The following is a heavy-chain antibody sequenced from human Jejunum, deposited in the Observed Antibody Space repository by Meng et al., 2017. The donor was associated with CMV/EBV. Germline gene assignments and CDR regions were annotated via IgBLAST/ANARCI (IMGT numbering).Heavy chain of an antibody. V-gene: IGHV1-69*01. D-gene: IGHD3-22*01. CDR2: ITPVFGTT. Sequence: KASGGSFSSYVINWVRQAPGQGPEWMGEITPVFGTTSYEPKFQGKVTITADESTSTVFMELSSLRSEDTAVYYCARVNDGRVRYYFAYWGQGTLVTVSS. CDR3: ARVNDGRVRYYFAY. CDR1: GGSFSSYV. J-gene: IGHJ4*02.